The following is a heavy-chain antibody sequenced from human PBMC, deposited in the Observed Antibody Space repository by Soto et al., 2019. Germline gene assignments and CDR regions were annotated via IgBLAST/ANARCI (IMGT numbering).Heavy chain of an antibody. CDR2: IYYSGST. D-gene: IGHD1-26*01. Sequence: QVRLQESGPGLVKPSETLSLSCLVSGDSVGNGPYYWSWIRQSPGEGLEWIAYIYYSGSTNVNHSRENRVNISIEMSKNKVFLELRSVTAADAAVFYCGRVGGSCHSGGCYDYYGLAVWGQGTTVAISS. J-gene: IGHJ6*02. V-gene: IGHV4-61*01. CDR1: GDSVGNGPYY. CDR3: GRVGGSCHSGGCYDYYGLAV.